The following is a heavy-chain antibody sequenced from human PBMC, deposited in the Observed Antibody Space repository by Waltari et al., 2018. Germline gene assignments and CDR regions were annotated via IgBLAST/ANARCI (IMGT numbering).Heavy chain of an antibody. J-gene: IGHJ4*02. CDR1: GFTFSSYE. V-gene: IGHV3-48*03. Sequence: EVQLVESGGGLVHPGGSLRLSCAASGFTFSSYEMNWVRQAPGKGVGCVSYSSGIGTTPDCADSVKGRLTISRDNAKNSLYLQMNSLRAEDTAVYYCATPSYYSDYWGQGTLVTVSS. CDR2: SSGIGTTP. D-gene: IGHD3-10*01. CDR3: ATPSYYSDY.